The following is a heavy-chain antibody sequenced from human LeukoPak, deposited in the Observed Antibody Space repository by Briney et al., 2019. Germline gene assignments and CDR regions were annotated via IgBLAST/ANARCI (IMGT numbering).Heavy chain of an antibody. CDR2: IHYSGST. D-gene: IGHD3-22*01. CDR1: GGPISSSSYY. Sequence: SETLSLTCTVSGGPISSSSYYWGWIRQPPGKGLEWIGSIHYSGSTYYNPSLKSRVTISVDTSKSHLSLKLTSVTAADTAVYYCARDSRDSSGSVFDYWGQGTLVTVSS. J-gene: IGHJ4*02. V-gene: IGHV4-39*07. CDR3: ARDSRDSSGSVFDY.